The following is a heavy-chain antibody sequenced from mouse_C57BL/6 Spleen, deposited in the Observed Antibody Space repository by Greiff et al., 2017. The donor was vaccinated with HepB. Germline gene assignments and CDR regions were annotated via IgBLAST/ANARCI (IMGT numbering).Heavy chain of an antibody. D-gene: IGHD1-1*01. Sequence: EVQLQESGGDLVKPGGSLKLSCAASGFTFSSYGMSWVRQTPDKRLEWVATISSGGSYTYYPDSVKGRFTISRDNAKNTLYLQMSSLKSEDTAMYYCARQTTVVAHYYAMDYWGQGTSVTVSS. V-gene: IGHV5-6*01. CDR1: GFTFSSYG. CDR2: ISSGGSYT. CDR3: ARQTTVVAHYYAMDY. J-gene: IGHJ4*01.